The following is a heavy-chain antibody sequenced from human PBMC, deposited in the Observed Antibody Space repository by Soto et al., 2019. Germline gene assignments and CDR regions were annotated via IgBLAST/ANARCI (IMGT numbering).Heavy chain of an antibody. J-gene: IGHJ6*02. D-gene: IGHD5-12*01. Sequence: PGGSLRLSCAASGFTFSSYGMHWVRQAPGKGLEWVAVISYDGSNKYYADSVKGRFTISRDNSKNTLYLQMNSLRAEDTAVYYCAKDRVRAYSGYDPAGYYGMDVWGQGTTVTVSS. CDR1: GFTFSSYG. CDR2: ISYDGSNK. V-gene: IGHV3-30*18. CDR3: AKDRVRAYSGYDPAGYYGMDV.